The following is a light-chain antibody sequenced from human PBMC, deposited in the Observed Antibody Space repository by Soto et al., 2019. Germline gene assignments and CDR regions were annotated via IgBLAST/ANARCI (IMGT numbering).Light chain of an antibody. CDR2: DVS. CDR3: CSYAGTNYV. Sequence: QSVLTQPRSVSGSPGQSVTISCTGTSSDVGGYNYVSWYQRHPGKAPKLMIYDVSKRPSGVPDRFSGSKSGNTTSLTISGLQAEDEADYYCCSYAGTNYVFGTGTKVTVL. V-gene: IGLV2-11*01. CDR1: SSDVGGYNY. J-gene: IGLJ1*01.